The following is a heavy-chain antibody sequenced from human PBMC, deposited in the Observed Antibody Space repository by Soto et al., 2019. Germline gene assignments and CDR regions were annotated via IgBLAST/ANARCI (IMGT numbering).Heavy chain of an antibody. V-gene: IGHV1-46*01. Sequence: SSVKVSCKASGYTFTRYNVHWVRQSPGQGLEWMAIINPSGGTTYYVQKFEGRVTLTTDTSTSTVYMELSSLRSHDTAVYHCARVRGGGSEYSFDYWGQGTLVTVSS. D-gene: IGHD2-15*01. CDR2: INPSGGTT. CDR3: ARVRGGGSEYSFDY. J-gene: IGHJ4*02. CDR1: GYTFTRYN.